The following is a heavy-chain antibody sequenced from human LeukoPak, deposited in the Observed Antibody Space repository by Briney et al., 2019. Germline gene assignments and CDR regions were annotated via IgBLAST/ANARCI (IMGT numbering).Heavy chain of an antibody. J-gene: IGHJ4*02. CDR3: ARGGLWSYFDY. V-gene: IGHV4-30-4*08. D-gene: IGHD5-18*01. Sequence: SQTLSLTCTVSGGSISSGDYYWSWIRQPPGKGLEWIGYIYYSGSTYCNPSLKSRVTISVDTSKNQFSLKLSSVTAADTAVYYCARGGLWSYFDYWGQGTLVTVSS. CDR2: IYYSGST. CDR1: GGSISSGDYY.